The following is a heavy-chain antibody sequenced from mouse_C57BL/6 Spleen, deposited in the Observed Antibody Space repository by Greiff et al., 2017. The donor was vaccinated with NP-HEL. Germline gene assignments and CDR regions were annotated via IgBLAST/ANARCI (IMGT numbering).Heavy chain of an antibody. J-gene: IGHJ2*01. Sequence: VQLQQPGAELVRPGTSVKLSCKASGYTFTSYWMHWVKQRPGQGLEWIGVIDPSDSYTNYNQKFKGKATLTVDTSSSTAYMQLSSLTSEDSAVYYCAREGVGLLLHYWGQGTTLTVSS. D-gene: IGHD2-3*01. V-gene: IGHV1-59*01. CDR1: GYTFTSYW. CDR3: AREGVGLLLHY. CDR2: IDPSDSYT.